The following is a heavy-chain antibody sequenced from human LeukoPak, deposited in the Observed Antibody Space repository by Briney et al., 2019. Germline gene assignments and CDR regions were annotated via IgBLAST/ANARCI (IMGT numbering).Heavy chain of an antibody. D-gene: IGHD4-4*01. V-gene: IGHV5-51*04. CDR1: GYSFTSYW. CDR2: IYPGDSDT. CDR3: ARTLTTVTSPYYYYGMDV. Sequence: GESLKISCKGSGYSFTSYWIGWVRQMPGKGLEWMGIIYPGDSDTRYSPSFQGQVTISADKPISTAYLQWSSLKASDTAMYYCARTLTTVTSPYYYYGMDVWGQGTTVTVSS. J-gene: IGHJ6*02.